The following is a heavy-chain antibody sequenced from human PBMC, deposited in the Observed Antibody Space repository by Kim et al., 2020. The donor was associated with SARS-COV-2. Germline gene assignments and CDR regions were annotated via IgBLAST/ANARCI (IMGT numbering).Heavy chain of an antibody. CDR1: GFTFSSYG. J-gene: IGHJ6*02. D-gene: IGHD3-22*01. Sequence: GGSLRLSCAASGFTFSSYGMHWVRQAPGKGLEWVAAISYDGSNKYYADSVKGRFIISRDNSKNTLYLQMNSLRAEDTAVYYCAKDIEGITMIVVVIPYYYYGMDVWGQGTTVTVSS. V-gene: IGHV3-30*18. CDR2: ISYDGSNK. CDR3: AKDIEGITMIVVVIPYYYYGMDV.